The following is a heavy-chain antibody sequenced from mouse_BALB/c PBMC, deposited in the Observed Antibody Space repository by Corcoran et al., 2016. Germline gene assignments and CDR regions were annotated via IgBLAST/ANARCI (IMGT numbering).Heavy chain of an antibody. CDR3: AAGDAMDY. Sequence: EIQLQQTGPELVKPGASVKISCKASGYSFTDYIMLWVKQSHGKSLEWIGNINPYYGSTSYNLKFKGKATLTVDKSSSTAYMQLNSLTSEDSAVYYCAAGDAMDYWGQGTSVTVSS. CDR2: INPYYGST. CDR1: GYSFTDYI. J-gene: IGHJ4*01. V-gene: IGHV1-39*01.